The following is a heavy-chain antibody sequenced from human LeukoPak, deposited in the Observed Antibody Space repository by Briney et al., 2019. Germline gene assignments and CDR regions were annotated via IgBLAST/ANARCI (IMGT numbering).Heavy chain of an antibody. CDR1: GFTFSSYS. V-gene: IGHV3-48*01. D-gene: IGHD3-22*01. J-gene: IGHJ4*02. CDR2: ISSSSSTI. CDR3: ARDSSRRTYYYDSSGYALGDY. Sequence: GGSLRLSCAASGFTFSSYSMNWVRQAPGKGLEWVSYISSSSSTIYYADSVKGRFTISRDNAKNSLYLQMNSLRAEDTAVYYCARDSSRRTYYYDSSGYALGDYWGQGTLVTVSS.